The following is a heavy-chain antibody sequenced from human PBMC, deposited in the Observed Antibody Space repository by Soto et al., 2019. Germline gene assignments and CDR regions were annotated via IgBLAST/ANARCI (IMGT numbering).Heavy chain of an antibody. Sequence: ASVKVSCKASGYTFTSYYMHWVRQAPGQGLEWMGIINPSGGSTGYAQKFQGRVTMTRDTSTSTVYMELSSLRSEDTAVYYCARERSITIFGVVHWFDPWGQGTLVTVSS. V-gene: IGHV1-46*03. D-gene: IGHD3-3*01. J-gene: IGHJ5*02. CDR3: ARERSITIFGVVHWFDP. CDR1: GYTFTSYY. CDR2: INPSGGST.